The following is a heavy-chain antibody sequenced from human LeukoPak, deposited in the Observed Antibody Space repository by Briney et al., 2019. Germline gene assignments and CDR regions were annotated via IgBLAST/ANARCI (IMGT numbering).Heavy chain of an antibody. CDR1: GGSISSYY. Sequence: SETLSLTCTVSGGSISSYYWSWIRQPPGKGLEWIGYIYYSGSTNYNPSLKSRVTISVDTSKNQFSLKLSSVTAADTAVYYCAREYYYDSSGSRGDAFDIWGQGTMVTVSS. CDR3: AREYYYDSSGSRGDAFDI. D-gene: IGHD3-22*01. V-gene: IGHV4-59*01. CDR2: IYYSGST. J-gene: IGHJ3*02.